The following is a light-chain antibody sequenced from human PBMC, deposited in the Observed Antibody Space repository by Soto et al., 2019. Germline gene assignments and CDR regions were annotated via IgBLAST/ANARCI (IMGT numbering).Light chain of an antibody. Sequence: QSVLTQPPSASGTPGQRVTISCSGSSSNIGSNTVNWYQQLPGTAPKLLIYSNNQRPSGVPDRFSGPKSGTSASLAISGLQPEDEADYYCAAWDDSLNGVVFGGGTKLTVL. CDR1: SSNIGSNT. J-gene: IGLJ2*01. CDR2: SNN. CDR3: AAWDDSLNGVV. V-gene: IGLV1-44*01.